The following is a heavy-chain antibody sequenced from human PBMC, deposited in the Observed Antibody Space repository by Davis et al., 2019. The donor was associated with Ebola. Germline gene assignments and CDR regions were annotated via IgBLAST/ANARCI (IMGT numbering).Heavy chain of an antibody. V-gene: IGHV4-59*01. CDR1: GASISSYY. Sequence: GSLRLSCTVSGASISSYYWSWIRQPPGKALEWIGYIYYAGGTHYNPSLKSRVTISLDMSKSQFSLKVSSVTAADTAVYYCATGVRSGRYYDYWGQGTLLTVSS. J-gene: IGHJ4*02. CDR2: IYYAGGT. CDR3: ATGVRSGRYYDY. D-gene: IGHD3-10*01.